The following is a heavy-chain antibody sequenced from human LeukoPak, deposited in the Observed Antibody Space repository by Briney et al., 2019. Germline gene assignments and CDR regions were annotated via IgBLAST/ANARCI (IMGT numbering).Heavy chain of an antibody. CDR3: ARLWFGELLAIDY. V-gene: IGHV4-39*01. D-gene: IGHD3-10*01. CDR2: IYYSGST. J-gene: IGHJ4*02. Sequence: PSETLSLTCTVSGGSITSYYWSWIRQPPGKVLEWIGSIYYSGSTYYNPSLKSRVTISVDTSKNQFSLKLSSVTAADTAVYYCARLWFGELLAIDYWGQGTLVTVSS. CDR1: GGSITSYY.